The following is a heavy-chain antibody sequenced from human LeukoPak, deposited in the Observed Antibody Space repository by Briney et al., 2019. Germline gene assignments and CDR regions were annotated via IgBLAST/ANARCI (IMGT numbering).Heavy chain of an antibody. V-gene: IGHV1-24*01. D-gene: IGHD5-18*01. CDR1: GYTLTELS. J-gene: IGHJ4*02. Sequence: ASVKVSCKVSGYTLTELSMHWVRQAPGKGLERMGGFDPEDGKTIYAQKFQGRVTMTEDTSTDTAYMELISLTSEDTAVYYCAIRDRGYMVYWGQGTLVTVSS. CDR3: AIRDRGYMVY. CDR2: FDPEDGKT.